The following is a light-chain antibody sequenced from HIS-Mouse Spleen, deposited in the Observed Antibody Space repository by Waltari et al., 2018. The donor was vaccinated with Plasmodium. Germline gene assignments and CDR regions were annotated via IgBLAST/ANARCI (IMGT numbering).Light chain of an antibody. V-gene: IGLV2-23*01. CDR2: EGS. CDR1: SSDVGSYNL. CDR3: CSYAGSRV. Sequence: QSALTQPASVSGSPGQSTPISCTGTSSDVGSYNLVSWYQQHPGKAPKLMIYEGSKRPSGVSNRFSGSKSGNTASLTISGLQAEDEADYYCCSYAGSRVFGGGTKLTVL. J-gene: IGLJ2*01.